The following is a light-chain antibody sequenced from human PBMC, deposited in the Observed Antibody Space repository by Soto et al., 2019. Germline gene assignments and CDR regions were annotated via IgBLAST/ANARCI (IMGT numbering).Light chain of an antibody. J-gene: IGLJ1*01. CDR3: SSFSSSSTLYV. V-gene: IGLV2-14*01. Sequence: QSVLTQPASVSGSPGQSITISCTGTSSDVGGHHYVSWYQQHPGKAPKVIIYEVSDRPSGVSDRFSGSKSGNTASLTISGLQAEDEADYHCSSFSSSSTLYVFGTGTKVTVL. CDR2: EVS. CDR1: SSDVGGHHY.